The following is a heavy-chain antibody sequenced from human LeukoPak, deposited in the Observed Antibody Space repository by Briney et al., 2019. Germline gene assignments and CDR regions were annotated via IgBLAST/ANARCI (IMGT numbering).Heavy chain of an antibody. D-gene: IGHD2-2*01. CDR2: SSSSSSYI. CDR1: GFTFSSYS. Sequence: GGSLRLSCAASGFTFSSYSMNWVRQAPGKGLEWVSSSSSSSSYIYYADSVKGRFTISRDNAKNSLYLQMNSLRAEDTAVYYCAGYCSSTSCHGWFDPWGQGTLVTVSS. V-gene: IGHV3-21*01. J-gene: IGHJ5*02. CDR3: AGYCSSTSCHGWFDP.